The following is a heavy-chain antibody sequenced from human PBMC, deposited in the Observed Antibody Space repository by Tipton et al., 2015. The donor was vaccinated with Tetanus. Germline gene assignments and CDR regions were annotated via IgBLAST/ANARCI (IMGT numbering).Heavy chain of an antibody. CDR3: ARAPNRISRASDY. Sequence: QSGPEVKKPGSSVKVSCKASGGTFTNYALSWVRQAPGQGLEWVGGITPIFGTTNSAPKFQGRVTITADESTNTAYMELSRLRSEDTAVYYCARAPNRISRASDYWGQGTQIPVSS. CDR1: GGTFTNYA. CDR2: ITPIFGTT. D-gene: IGHD1-14*01. J-gene: IGHJ4*02. V-gene: IGHV1-69*01.